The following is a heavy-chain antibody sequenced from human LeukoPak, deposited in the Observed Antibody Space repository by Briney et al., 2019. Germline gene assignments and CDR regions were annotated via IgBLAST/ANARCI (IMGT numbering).Heavy chain of an antibody. D-gene: IGHD3-22*01. J-gene: IGHJ3*02. V-gene: IGHV3-48*02. CDR1: RFTLSSYS. CDR2: ISSSSSTI. Sequence: GGSLRLSCAAHRFTLSSYSMNWVRQAPGKGLEWVSYISSSSSTIYYADSVKGRFTISGDNAKDSPYLQMNSLRDVDTAVFSCGKDPLTYCDDRSGGGAFDICGQGTMVTVSS. CDR3: GKDPLTYCDDRSGGGAFDI.